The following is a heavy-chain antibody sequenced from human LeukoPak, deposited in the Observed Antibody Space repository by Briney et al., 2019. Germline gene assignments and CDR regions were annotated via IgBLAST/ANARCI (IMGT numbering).Heavy chain of an antibody. CDR1: GFTVSSNY. D-gene: IGHD3-10*01. J-gene: IGHJ4*02. Sequence: GGSLRLSCAVSGFTVSSNYMNWVRQAPGKGLEWVSIIYSGGSTYYAESAKGRFTISRDNPKNTLYLQMNSLRAEDTAVYYCARDDGAGGPFDYWGQGTLVSVSS. CDR2: IYSGGST. V-gene: IGHV3-66*01. CDR3: ARDDGAGGPFDY.